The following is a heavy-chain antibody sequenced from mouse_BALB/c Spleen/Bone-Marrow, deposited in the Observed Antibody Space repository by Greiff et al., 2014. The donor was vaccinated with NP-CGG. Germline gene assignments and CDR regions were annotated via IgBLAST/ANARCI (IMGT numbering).Heavy chain of an antibody. V-gene: IGHV1S56*01. CDR2: SYPGDGST. CDR3: ARSGDSSGYGFAY. Sequence: VHLVESGPELVKPGALVKISCKASGYTFTSYDINWVKQRPGQGLEWIGWSYPGDGSTKYNEKFKGKATLTADKSSSTAYMQLSSLTSENSAVYFCARSGDSSGYGFAYWGQGTLVTVSA. J-gene: IGHJ3*01. D-gene: IGHD3-2*01. CDR1: GYTFTSYD.